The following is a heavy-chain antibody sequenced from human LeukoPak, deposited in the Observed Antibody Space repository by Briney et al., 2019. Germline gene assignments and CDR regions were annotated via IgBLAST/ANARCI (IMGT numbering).Heavy chain of an antibody. J-gene: IGHJ6*02. CDR1: GFTFSSYA. V-gene: IGHV3-23*01. CDR3: AASSKMTTVTTRPYYYYGMDV. D-gene: IGHD4-17*01. Sequence: PGGSLRLSCAASGFTFSSYAMSWVRQAPGKGLEWVSAISGSGGSTYYADSVKGRFTISRDNSKNTLYLQMNSLRAEDTAVYYCAASSKMTTVTTRPYYYYGMDVWGQGTTVTVSS. CDR2: ISGSGGST.